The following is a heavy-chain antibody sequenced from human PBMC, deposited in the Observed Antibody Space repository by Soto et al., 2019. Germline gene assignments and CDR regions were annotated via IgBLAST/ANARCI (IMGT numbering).Heavy chain of an antibody. J-gene: IGHJ4*02. Sequence: GGSLRLSCAASGFTFSSYWMHWVRQAPGKGLVWVSRINSDGSSTSYADSVKGRFTISRDNAKNTLYLQMNSLRAEDTAVYYCARAQFNAVAGGVDYWGQGTLVTVSS. CDR2: INSDGSST. CDR1: GFTFSSYW. V-gene: IGHV3-74*01. CDR3: ARAQFNAVAGGVDY. D-gene: IGHD6-19*01.